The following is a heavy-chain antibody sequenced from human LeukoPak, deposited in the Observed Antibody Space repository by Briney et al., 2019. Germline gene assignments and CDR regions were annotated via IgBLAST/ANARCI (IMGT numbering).Heavy chain of an antibody. Sequence: PSETLSLTCAVYGGSFSGYYWSWLRQPPGKGLEWIGEINHSGSTNYNPSLKSRVTISVDTSKNQFSLKLSSVTAADTAVYYCASAVRYFDWLGVGYYYYMDVWGKGTTVTVSS. CDR3: ASAVRYFDWLGVGYYYYMDV. CDR1: GGSFSGYY. D-gene: IGHD3-9*01. J-gene: IGHJ6*03. CDR2: INHSGST. V-gene: IGHV4-34*01.